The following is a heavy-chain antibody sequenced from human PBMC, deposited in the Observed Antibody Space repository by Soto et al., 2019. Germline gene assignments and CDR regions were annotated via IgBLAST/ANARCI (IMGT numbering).Heavy chain of an antibody. CDR2: IYSDGST. D-gene: IGHD2-21*02. J-gene: IGHJ4*02. V-gene: IGHV4-59*01. CDR1: GGSIRRYY. Sequence: PSETLSLTCSVSGGSIRRYYWSWIRQPPGKGLEWIGNIYSDGSTNYNPSLKSRVTMSVDSSKNQFSLKLSSVTAATWCGGDCYLDYWGQGTLVTVSS. CDR3: YLDY.